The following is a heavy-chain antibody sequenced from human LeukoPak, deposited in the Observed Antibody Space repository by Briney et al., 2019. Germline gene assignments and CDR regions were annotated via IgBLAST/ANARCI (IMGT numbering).Heavy chain of an antibody. V-gene: IGHV4-59*08. Sequence: PSETLSLICTVSGGSISSYYWSWIRQPPGKGLEWIGYIYYSGSTNYNPSLKSRVTISVDTSKNQFSLKLSSVTAADTAVYYCARLGGGSLDYWGQGTLVTVSS. D-gene: IGHD2-15*01. CDR2: IYYSGST. CDR1: GGSISSYY. J-gene: IGHJ4*02. CDR3: ARLGGGSLDY.